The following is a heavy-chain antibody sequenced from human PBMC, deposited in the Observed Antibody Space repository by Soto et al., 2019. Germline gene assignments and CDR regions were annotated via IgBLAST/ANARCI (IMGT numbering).Heavy chain of an antibody. J-gene: IGHJ4*02. D-gene: IGHD2-15*01. V-gene: IGHV1-18*01. Sequence: QVQLVQSGAEVKKPGASVKVSCKASGYTFTSYGISWVRQAPGQGLEWMGWISAYNGNTNYAQKLQGRVTMTTDTSQSTAYMELRSLRSDDTAVYYCARVNSPRGGYCSCGSCCGRKDFYYWGQGTLVTVSS. CDR2: ISAYNGNT. CDR3: ARVNSPRGGYCSCGSCCGRKDFYY. CDR1: GYTFTSYG.